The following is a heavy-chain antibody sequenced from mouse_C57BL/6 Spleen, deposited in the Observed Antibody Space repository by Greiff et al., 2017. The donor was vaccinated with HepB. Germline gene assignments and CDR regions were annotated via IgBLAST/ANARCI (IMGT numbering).Heavy chain of an antibody. D-gene: IGHD1-1*01. CDR1: GFSLTSYG. CDR2: IWSDGST. Sequence: VQLQESGPGLVAPSQSLSITCTVSGFSLTSYGVHWVRQPPGKGLEWLVVIWSDGSTTYNSALKSRLGISKDNSKSQVFLKMNSLQTDDTAMYYCARHRDYGSSYYFDYWGQGTTLTVSS. CDR3: ARHRDYGSSYYFDY. J-gene: IGHJ2*01. V-gene: IGHV2-6-1*01.